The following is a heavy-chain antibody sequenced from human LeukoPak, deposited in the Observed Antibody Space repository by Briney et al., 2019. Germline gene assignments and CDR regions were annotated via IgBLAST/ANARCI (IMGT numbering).Heavy chain of an antibody. J-gene: IGHJ4*02. CDR2: INHSGST. D-gene: IGHD3-16*02. CDR1: GGSFSGYY. Sequence: PSETLSLTCAVDGGSFSGYYWSWIRQPPGKGLEWIGEINHSGSTNYNPSLKSRVTISVDTSKNQFSLKLSSVTAADTAVYYCARRRTYDYVWGSYLFDYWGQGTLVTVSS. V-gene: IGHV4-34*01. CDR3: ARRRTYDYVWGSYLFDY.